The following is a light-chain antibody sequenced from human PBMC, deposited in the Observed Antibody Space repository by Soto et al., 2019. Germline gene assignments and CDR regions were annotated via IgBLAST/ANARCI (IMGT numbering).Light chain of an antibody. CDR1: QSVSSN. J-gene: IGKJ1*01. V-gene: IGKV3-15*01. CDR2: GAS. Sequence: EIVMTQSPATLCVSPGERATLSCRASQSVSSNLAWYQQKPGQAPRLLIYGASTRATGIPARFSGSGSGTEFTLTISSLQSEDFAVYYCQQYNNWPPRAWTFGQGTKVEIK. CDR3: QQYNNWPPRAWT.